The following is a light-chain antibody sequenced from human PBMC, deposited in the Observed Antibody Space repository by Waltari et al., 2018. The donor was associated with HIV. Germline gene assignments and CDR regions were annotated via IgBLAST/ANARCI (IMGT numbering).Light chain of an antibody. CDR3: SSFRSGSTLVV. V-gene: IGLV2-14*01. Sequence: QSALTQPASVSGSPGQSITISCTGTSSDVGGYNYVSWYQQYPGKAPKLMIYEVSYRPSGVSNRFSGSKSGNTASLIISGLQAEDEAEYYCSSFRSGSTLVVFGGGTKLTVL. CDR1: SSDVGGYNY. J-gene: IGLJ2*01. CDR2: EVS.